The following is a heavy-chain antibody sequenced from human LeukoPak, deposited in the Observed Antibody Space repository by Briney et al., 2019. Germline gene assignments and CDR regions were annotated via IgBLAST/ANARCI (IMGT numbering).Heavy chain of an antibody. CDR2: IYTSGST. CDR1: GGSISSGSYY. V-gene: IGHV4-61*02. CDR3: ARQSIVVVPAAYSDY. D-gene: IGHD2-2*01. Sequence: SETLSLTCTVSGGSISSGSYYWSWIRQPAGKGLEWIGRIYTSGSTNYNPSLKSRVTISVDTSKNQFSLKLSSVTAADTAVYCSARQSIVVVPAAYSDYWGQGTLVTVSS. J-gene: IGHJ4*02.